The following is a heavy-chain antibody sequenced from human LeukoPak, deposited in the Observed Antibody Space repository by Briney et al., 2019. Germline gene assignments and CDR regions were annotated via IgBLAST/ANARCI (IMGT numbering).Heavy chain of an antibody. CDR3: ATISGTFEYLDF. Sequence: GGSLRLSCAASGFTVSSNYMSWVRQAPGKGLEWVSVIYSGGSTYYADSVKGRFTISRDNSKNTLYLQMSSLRVEDTAVYYCATISGTFEYLDFWGQGTLVTVSS. V-gene: IGHV3-53*01. J-gene: IGHJ4*02. CDR1: GFTVSSNY. CDR2: IYSGGST. D-gene: IGHD1-26*01.